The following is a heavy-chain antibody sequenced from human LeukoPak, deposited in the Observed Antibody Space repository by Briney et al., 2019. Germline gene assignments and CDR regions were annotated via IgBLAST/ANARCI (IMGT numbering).Heavy chain of an antibody. CDR1: GFTFSSYA. J-gene: IGHJ6*03. Sequence: PGGSLRLSCAASGFTFSSYAMSWVRQAPGKGLEWVSAISGSGGSTYYADSVKGRFTISRDNSKNTLYLQTNSLRAEDTAVYYCAKQDFGYYYYYYMDVWGKGTTVTVSS. D-gene: IGHD2-15*01. V-gene: IGHV3-23*01. CDR2: ISGSGGST. CDR3: AKQDFGYYYYYYMDV.